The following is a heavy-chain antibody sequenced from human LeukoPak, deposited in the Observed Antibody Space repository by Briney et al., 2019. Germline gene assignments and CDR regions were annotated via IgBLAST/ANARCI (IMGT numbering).Heavy chain of an antibody. V-gene: IGHV1-2*02. D-gene: IGHD3-10*01. CDR3: ARGGGLYGSGSYSEDY. CDR1: GYTFTGHY. CDR2: INPNSGGT. Sequence: ASVKVSCKASGYTFTGHYMHWVRQAPGQGLEWMGWINPNSGGTNYAQKFQGRVTMTRDTSISTAYMELSRLRSDDTAVYYCARGGGLYGSGSYSEDYWGQGTLVTVSS. J-gene: IGHJ4*02.